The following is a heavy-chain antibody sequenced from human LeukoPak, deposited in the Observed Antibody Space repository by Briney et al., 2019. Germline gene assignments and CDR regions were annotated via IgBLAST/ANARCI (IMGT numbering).Heavy chain of an antibody. CDR2: TYYRSKWYN. V-gene: IGHV6-1*01. CDR3: ARGRTIVVVNYYYYYMDV. CDR1: GDNVSSNSAA. D-gene: IGHD3-22*01. J-gene: IGHJ6*03. Sequence: SQTLSLTCAISGDNVSSNSAAWNWIRQSPSRGLEWLGRTYYRSKWYNDYAVSVKSRITINPDTSKNQFSLQLNSVTPEDTAVYYCARGRTIVVVNYYYYYMDVWGKGTTVTVSS.